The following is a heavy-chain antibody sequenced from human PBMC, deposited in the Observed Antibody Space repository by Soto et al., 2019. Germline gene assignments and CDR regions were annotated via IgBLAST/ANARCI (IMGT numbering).Heavy chain of an antibody. CDR3: ARDYPNDILTGSHIDY. Sequence: PGGPPRLSCAASGFTCSNYVMHWVRQAPGKGLEWVAVISYDGSNKYYADSVKGRFTISRDNSKNTLYLQMNSLRAEDAAVYYCARDYPNDILTGSHIDYWGQGTLVTVSS. CDR2: ISYDGSNK. J-gene: IGHJ4*02. V-gene: IGHV3-30-3*01. D-gene: IGHD3-9*01. CDR1: GFTCSNYV.